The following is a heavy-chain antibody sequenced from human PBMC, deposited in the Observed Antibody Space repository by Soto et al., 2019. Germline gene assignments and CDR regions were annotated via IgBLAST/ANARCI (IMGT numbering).Heavy chain of an antibody. CDR3: ARHSPYCSSTSCSPGDYYYGMDV. CDR1: GYSFTSYW. Sequence: GESLKISCKGSGYSFTSYWIGWVRQMPGKGLGWMGIIYPGDSDTRYSPSFQGQVTISADKSISTAYLQWSSLKASDTAMYYCARHSPYCSSTSCSPGDYYYGMDVWGQGTTVTVSS. V-gene: IGHV5-51*01. D-gene: IGHD2-2*01. J-gene: IGHJ6*02. CDR2: IYPGDSDT.